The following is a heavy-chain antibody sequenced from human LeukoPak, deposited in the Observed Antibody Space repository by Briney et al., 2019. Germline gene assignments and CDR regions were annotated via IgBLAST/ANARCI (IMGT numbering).Heavy chain of an antibody. CDR2: VHYSGDT. J-gene: IGHJ4*02. CDR1: GGSFSGYY. V-gene: IGHV4-34*11. Sequence: SETLSLTCAVYGGSFSGYYWSWIRQPPGKGLEWIGYVHYSGDTNYNPSLKSRATISVDTSKNQFSLNLNSVTAADTAVYYCARHRRGNNFGYDYWGQGTLVTVSS. CDR3: ARHRRGNNFGYDY. D-gene: IGHD5-18*01.